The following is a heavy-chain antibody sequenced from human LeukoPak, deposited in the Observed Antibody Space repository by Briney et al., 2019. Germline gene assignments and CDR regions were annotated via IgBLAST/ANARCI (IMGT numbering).Heavy chain of an antibody. J-gene: IGHJ4*02. V-gene: IGHV4-59*01. CDR2: IYYSGST. D-gene: IGHD4-17*01. Sequence: SETLSLTCTVSGGSISSYYWSWIRQPPGKGLEWIGYIYYSGSTNYNPSLKSRVTVSVDTSKNQFSLKLSSVTAADTAVYYCARGGYHGADLDYWGQGTLVTVSS. CDR1: GGSISSYY. CDR3: ARGGYHGADLDY.